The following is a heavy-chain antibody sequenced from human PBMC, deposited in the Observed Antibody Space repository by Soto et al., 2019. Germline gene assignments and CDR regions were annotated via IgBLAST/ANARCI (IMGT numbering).Heavy chain of an antibody. CDR3: ATRLGYCSSTSCYRNYYYGMDV. Sequence: EGSLRLSCAASGFTVSSNYMSWVRQAPGKGLEWVSVIYSGGSTYYADSVKGRFTISRDNSKNTLYLQMNSLRAEDTAVYYCATRLGYCSSTSCYRNYYYGMDVWGQGTTVTVS. CDR2: IYSGGST. CDR1: GFTVSSNY. J-gene: IGHJ6*02. D-gene: IGHD2-2*01. V-gene: IGHV3-53*01.